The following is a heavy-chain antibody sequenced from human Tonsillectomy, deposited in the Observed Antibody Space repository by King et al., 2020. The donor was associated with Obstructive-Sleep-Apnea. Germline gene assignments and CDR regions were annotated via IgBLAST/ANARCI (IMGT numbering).Heavy chain of an antibody. Sequence: QLQESGPGLVKPSQTLSLNCTVSGGSISSGGYYWSWIRQHPGKGLEWIGYNYYSGSTYYNPSLKSRVTISVDTSKNQFSLKLGSVTAADTAVYYCARDQDSSGYYSGAFDIWGQGTMVTVSS. CDR2: NYYSGST. D-gene: IGHD3-22*01. V-gene: IGHV4-31*03. CDR1: GGSISSGGYY. J-gene: IGHJ3*02. CDR3: ARDQDSSGYYSGAFDI.